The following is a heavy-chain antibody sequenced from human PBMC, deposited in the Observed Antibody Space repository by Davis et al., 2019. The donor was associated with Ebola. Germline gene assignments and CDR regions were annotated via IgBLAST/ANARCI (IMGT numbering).Heavy chain of an antibody. Sequence: LSLTCAVYGGSFSGYYWGWVRQAPGKGLEWVSVIYSGGSTYYADSVKGRFTISRDNSKNTLYLQMNSLRAEDTAVYYCARDHPSSSWYYWGQGTLVTVSS. CDR3: ARDHPSSSWYY. J-gene: IGHJ4*02. V-gene: IGHV3-53*01. CDR2: IYSGGST. D-gene: IGHD6-13*01. CDR1: GGSFSGYY.